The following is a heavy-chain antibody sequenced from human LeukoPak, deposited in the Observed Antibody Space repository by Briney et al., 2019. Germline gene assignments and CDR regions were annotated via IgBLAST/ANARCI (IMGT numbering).Heavy chain of an antibody. CDR2: IKQDGSEE. CDR3: ARDPYSGSYGAFDI. Sequence: GGSLRLSCAASRFQFSNYWMSWVRQAPGKGLEWVANIKQDGSEEYYVDSVKGRFTISRDNAENSLFLQMNSLTAEDTAVCYCARDPYSGSYGAFDIWGQGTMVTVS. V-gene: IGHV3-7*05. CDR1: RFQFSNYW. J-gene: IGHJ3*02. D-gene: IGHD1-26*01.